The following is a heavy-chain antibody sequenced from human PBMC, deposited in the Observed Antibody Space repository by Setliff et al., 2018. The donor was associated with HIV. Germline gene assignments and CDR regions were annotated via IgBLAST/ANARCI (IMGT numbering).Heavy chain of an antibody. CDR3: ATDPKGDGWAYFDS. D-gene: IGHD6-19*01. V-gene: IGHV4-61*09. CDR2: IYTSGST. Sequence: PSETLSLTCTVSGGSISSGSYYWSWIRQPAGKGLEWIGHIYTSGSTNYNPSLKSRVTISVDKSKNQLSLSLDSVTAADTAVYYCATDPKGDGWAYFDSWGQGTLVTVSS. J-gene: IGHJ4*02. CDR1: GGSISSGSYY.